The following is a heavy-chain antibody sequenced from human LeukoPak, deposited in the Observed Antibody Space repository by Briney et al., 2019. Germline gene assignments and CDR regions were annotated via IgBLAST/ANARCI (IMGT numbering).Heavy chain of an antibody. V-gene: IGHV3-53*01. J-gene: IGHJ4*02. CDR2: IYSVGDT. CDR3: ATRDRNNGVDY. CDR1: EFTVYNSY. D-gene: IGHD2-8*01. Sequence: RRSLRLSCAVAEFTVYNSYMSWVRQAPGKGLEWVSIIYSVGDTFYVDSVKGRFTISRDKSKNTVYLQMNSLRAEDTAVYYCATRDRNNGVDYWGQGTQVTVSS.